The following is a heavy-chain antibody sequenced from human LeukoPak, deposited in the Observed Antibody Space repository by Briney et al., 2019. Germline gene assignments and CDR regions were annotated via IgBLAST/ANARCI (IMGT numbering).Heavy chain of an antibody. J-gene: IGHJ4*02. CDR1: GFAFSSYD. Sequence: GGSLRLSCATSGFAFSSYDMPWVRQATGKGLEWVSAFHADGETFYSNSVRGRFTISRDNAKNSLNLHMNSLGVGDTAVYHCARGSGPGVTTIDSWGQGTLVTVSS. D-gene: IGHD4-17*01. CDR3: ARGSGPGVTTIDS. CDR2: FHADGET. V-gene: IGHV3-13*01.